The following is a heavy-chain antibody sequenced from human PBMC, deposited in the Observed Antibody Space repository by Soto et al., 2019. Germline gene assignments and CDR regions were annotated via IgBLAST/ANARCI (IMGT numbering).Heavy chain of an antibody. J-gene: IGHJ5*02. D-gene: IGHD6-13*01. Sequence: GGSLRLSCAASGFTFSSYGMHWVRQAPGKGLEWVAVIWYDGSNKYYADSVKGRFTISRDNSKNTLYLQMNSLRAEDTAVYYCARDAAGAAPTWFDPWGQGTLVTVSS. CDR2: IWYDGSNK. CDR1: GFTFSSYG. V-gene: IGHV3-33*01. CDR3: ARDAAGAAPTWFDP.